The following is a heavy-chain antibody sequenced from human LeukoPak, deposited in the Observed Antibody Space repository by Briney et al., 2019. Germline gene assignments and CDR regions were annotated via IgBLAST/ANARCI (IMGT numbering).Heavy chain of an antibody. CDR3: ARFSEYYHSSVHYLDY. Sequence: PSETLSLTCTVSGYSISSGYYWGWIRQPPGKGLEWIGSIHHSGSTYYNPSLKSRVTISVDTSRNQFFLRLSSVTAADTAVYYCARFSEYYHSSVHYLDYWGQGTLVSVSS. CDR1: GYSISSGYY. V-gene: IGHV4-38-2*02. J-gene: IGHJ4*02. CDR2: IHHSGST. D-gene: IGHD3-22*01.